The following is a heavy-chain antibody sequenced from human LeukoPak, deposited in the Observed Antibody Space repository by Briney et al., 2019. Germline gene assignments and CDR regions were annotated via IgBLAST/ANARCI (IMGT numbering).Heavy chain of an antibody. V-gene: IGHV7-4-1*02. D-gene: IGHD6-6*01. CDR2: INADTGKP. CDR3: AREVVRFDY. Sequence: ASVKVSCKASGYTFSGYAMNWVRQAPGQGLEWLGWINADTGKPTYAQDFTGRFVFSLDTSVSTAYLQISSLKAEDTAVYYCAREVVRFDYWGQGTLVTVSS. J-gene: IGHJ4*02. CDR1: GYTFSGYA.